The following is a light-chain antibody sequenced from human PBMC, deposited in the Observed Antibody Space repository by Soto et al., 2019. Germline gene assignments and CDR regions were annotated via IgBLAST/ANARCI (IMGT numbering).Light chain of an antibody. CDR1: SRDVGGYDY. CDR3: SSYSISTAYL. J-gene: IGLJ1*01. CDR2: EVS. V-gene: IGLV2-14*01. Sequence: QSVLTQPASVSGSPGQSITISCTGTSRDVGGYDYVSWYQLHPGKAPKLMFFEVSNRPSGVSYRFSGSKSGNTASLTISGLQAEDEAHYFCSSYSISTAYLFGTGTKVDVL.